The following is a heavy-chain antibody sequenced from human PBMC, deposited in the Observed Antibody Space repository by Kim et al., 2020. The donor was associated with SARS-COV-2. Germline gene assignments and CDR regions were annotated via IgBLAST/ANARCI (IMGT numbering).Heavy chain of an antibody. CDR3: ARLFPHVMTGAPQKYHPLDM. D-gene: IGHD3-9*01. J-gene: IGHJ3*02. CDR1: GGSISGSY. V-gene: IGHV4-59*08. CDR2: IHYSGTT. Sequence: SETLSLTCTVSGGSISGSYWSWIRQTPEKGLEYIGYIHYSGTTNYNPSLQSRLIISVDTSRNQFSLTLSSVTAADTAVYYCARLFPHVMTGAPQKYHPLDMWGQGTMVIVSS.